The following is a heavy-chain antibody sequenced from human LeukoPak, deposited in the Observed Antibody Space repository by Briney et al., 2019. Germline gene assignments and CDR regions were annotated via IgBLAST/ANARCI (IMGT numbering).Heavy chain of an antibody. J-gene: IGHJ4*02. Sequence: GGSLRLSCAASGFTFSSYWMHWVRHAPGKGLVWVSRINTDGSSTTYADSVKGRFTISRDNAKNTLYMQMNSLRAEDTAVYYCARGSSAAGYLFDYWGEGTLVTVSS. CDR2: INTDGSST. CDR1: GFTFSSYW. CDR3: ARGSSAAGYLFDY. V-gene: IGHV3-74*01. D-gene: IGHD6-13*01.